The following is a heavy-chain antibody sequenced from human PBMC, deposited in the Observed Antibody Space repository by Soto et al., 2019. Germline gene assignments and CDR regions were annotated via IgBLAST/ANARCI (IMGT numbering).Heavy chain of an antibody. D-gene: IGHD3-10*01. CDR2: IYSSGDT. CDR1: GGSVTSGGYY. V-gene: IGHV4-31*03. Sequence: QVQLQESGPGLVRPSQPLSLTCTVSGGSVTSGGYYWSWIRHCPGKGLEWIGYIYSSGDTNYNPSLNRRVALAGYTSKNQFSLQLTSVTVADTAIYYCTRDSGPPGTHGYDSWGQGILVTVSS. J-gene: IGHJ5*01. CDR3: TRDSGPPGTHGYDS.